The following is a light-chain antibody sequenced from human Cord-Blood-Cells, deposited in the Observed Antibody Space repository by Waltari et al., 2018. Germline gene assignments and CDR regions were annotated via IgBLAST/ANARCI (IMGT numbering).Light chain of an antibody. CDR3: SSYTSSSTYV. Sequence: QSALTQPASVSGSPGQSITISCPGTSSAVGGYNYVPWYQQHPGKAPKLMIYDVSKRPSGVSNRFSGSKSGNTASLTISGLQAEDEADYYCSSYTSSSTYVFGTGTKVTVL. V-gene: IGLV2-14*01. CDR1: SSAVGGYNY. CDR2: DVS. J-gene: IGLJ1*01.